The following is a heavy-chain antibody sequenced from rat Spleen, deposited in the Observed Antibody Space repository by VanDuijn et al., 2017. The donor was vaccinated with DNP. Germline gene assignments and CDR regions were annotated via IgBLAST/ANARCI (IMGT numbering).Heavy chain of an antibody. J-gene: IGHJ4*01. D-gene: IGHD1-3*01. CDR1: GFSLTSYG. CDR2: ISSGGSS. Sequence: QVQLKESGPGLVQPSQTLSLTCTVSGFSLTSYGVSWVRQPPGKGLEWIVAISSGGSSYYNSALKSRLSISRDTSKSQVFLKMNSLQTEDTATYYCASTLVNYGTYGYYAMDAWGQGTSVTVSS. V-gene: IGHV2S12*01. CDR3: ASTLVNYGTYGYYAMDA.